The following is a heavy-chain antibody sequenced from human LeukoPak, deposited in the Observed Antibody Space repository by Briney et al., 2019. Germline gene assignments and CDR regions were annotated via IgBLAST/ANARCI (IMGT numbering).Heavy chain of an antibody. D-gene: IGHD2-15*01. V-gene: IGHV3-21*01. CDR3: ARSGCSGGSCQPGDIDY. CDR2: ISSSSSYI. J-gene: IGHJ4*02. CDR1: GFTFSSYS. Sequence: PGGSLRLSCAASGFTFSSYSMNWVRQAPGKGLEWVSSISSSSSYIYYADLVKGRFTISRDNAKNSLYLQMNSLRAEDTAVYYCARSGCSGGSCQPGDIDYWGQGTLVTVSS.